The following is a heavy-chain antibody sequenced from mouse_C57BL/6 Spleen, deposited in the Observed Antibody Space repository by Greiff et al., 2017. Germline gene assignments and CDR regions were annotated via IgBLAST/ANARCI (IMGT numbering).Heavy chain of an antibody. J-gene: IGHJ1*03. CDR1: GYTFTSYW. CDR2: INPSNGGT. V-gene: IGHV1-53*01. D-gene: IGHD1-1*01. Sequence: VQLQQPGPELVKPGASVKLFCKASGYTFTSYWMHWVKQRPGTGLEWIGNINPSNGGTNYNEKFNSKATLTVDKSSSTAYMQLSSLTSEDSAVSYCARDYGSSSYWYFDVWGTGTTVTVSS. CDR3: ARDYGSSSYWYFDV.